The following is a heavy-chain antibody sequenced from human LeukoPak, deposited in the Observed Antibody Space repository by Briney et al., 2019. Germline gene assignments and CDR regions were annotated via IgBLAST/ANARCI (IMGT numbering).Heavy chain of an antibody. CDR3: ARDWRISSSWYYYGMDV. D-gene: IGHD6-13*01. V-gene: IGHV3-11*04. J-gene: IGHJ6*02. Sequence: LSLTCTVSGAYLKSGGYYWGWIRQPPGKGLEWVSYISSSSSTIYYADSVKGRFTISRDNAKNSLYLQMNSLRAEDTAVYYCARDWRISSSWYYYGMDVWGQGTTVTVSS. CDR1: GAYLKSGGYY. CDR2: ISSSSSTI.